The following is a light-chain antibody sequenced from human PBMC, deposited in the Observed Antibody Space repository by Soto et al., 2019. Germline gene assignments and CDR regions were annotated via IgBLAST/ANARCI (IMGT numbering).Light chain of an antibody. CDR3: AAWDDSLSGPV. V-gene: IGLV1-47*01. CDR2: RNS. Sequence: QSVLTQPPSASGTPGQRITISCSGSGSNIGTNYVCWYQQLPGTAPKLLIYRNSQWPSGVPDRFAGSKSGTSASLAISGLRSEDEADYYCAAWDDSLSGPVFGGWTKLTVL. CDR1: GSNIGTNY. J-gene: IGLJ2*01.